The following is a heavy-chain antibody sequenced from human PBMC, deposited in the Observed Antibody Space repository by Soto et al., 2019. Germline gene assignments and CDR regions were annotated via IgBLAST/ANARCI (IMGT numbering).Heavy chain of an antibody. CDR2: IKSKTDGGPA. Sequence: EVQLVESGGDLVEPGGSLRLSCAAAGVTVSNVWMTWERQAPGEGLEFIGRIKSKTDGGPADYAAPVKGRFPISRDDSKNTLYLDLNSLKTEDPAVYYCHTTLRGVFDFDYWGQGTLVTVSS. CDR1: GVTVSNVW. D-gene: IGHD4-17*01. V-gene: IGHV3-15*01. J-gene: IGHJ4*02. CDR3: HTTLRGVFDFDY.